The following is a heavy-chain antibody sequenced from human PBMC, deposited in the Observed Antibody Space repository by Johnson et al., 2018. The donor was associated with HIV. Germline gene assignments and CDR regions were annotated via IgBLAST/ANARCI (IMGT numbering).Heavy chain of an antibody. CDR1: GFTFSSYA. CDR3: ARDRKWVGARSGDAFDI. J-gene: IGHJ3*02. V-gene: IGHV3-30-3*01. D-gene: IGHD2-15*01. Sequence: VQLVESGGGVVQPGRSLRLSCAASGFTFSSYAMHWVRQAPGKGLEWVAVISYDGSNKYYADSVKGRFTISRDNSKNTLYLQMNSLRSEDTAVFYCARDRKWVGARSGDAFDIWGQGTMVTVSS. CDR2: ISYDGSNK.